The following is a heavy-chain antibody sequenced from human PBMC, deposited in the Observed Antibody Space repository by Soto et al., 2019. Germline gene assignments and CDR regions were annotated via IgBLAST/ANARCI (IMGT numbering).Heavy chain of an antibody. CDR1: GYTFTNYG. D-gene: IGHD6-13*01. V-gene: IGHV1-8*02. Sequence: ASVKVSCKASGYTFTNYGISWVRQAPGQGLEWMGWMNPKRGNTGYAQKFQDRVTMTRNTSIGTAYMDLRSLGSDDTAVYYCAKGPWQPPHCFDPWGLGTLVTVS. CDR2: MNPKRGNT. J-gene: IGHJ5*02. CDR3: AKGPWQPPHCFDP.